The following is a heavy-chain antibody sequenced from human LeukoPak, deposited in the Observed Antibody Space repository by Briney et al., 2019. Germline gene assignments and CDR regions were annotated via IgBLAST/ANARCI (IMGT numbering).Heavy chain of an antibody. CDR3: ARETTVSTRFDP. CDR1: GYSIRSGYY. CDR2: IYHSGST. V-gene: IGHV4-38-2*02. Sequence: SETLSLTCAVSGYSIRSGYYWGWVRQPPGEGLEWIGSIYHSGSTYYNPSLKSRVTISVDTSKNQFSLKLSSVTAADTAVYYCARETTVSTRFDPWGQGTLVTVSS. D-gene: IGHD4-11*01. J-gene: IGHJ5*02.